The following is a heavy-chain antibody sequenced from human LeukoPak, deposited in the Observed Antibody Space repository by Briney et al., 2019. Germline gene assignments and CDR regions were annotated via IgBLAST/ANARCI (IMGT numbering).Heavy chain of an antibody. CDR1: GFTVSSNY. Sequence: GGSLRLSCAASGFTVSSNYMSWVRQAPGKGLEWVSAISGSGGSTYFADSVKGRFTISRDNSKNTLYLQMNSLRAEDTAVYCCAKDGKRSVGDFDYWGQGTLVTVSS. CDR2: ISGSGGST. D-gene: IGHD1-26*01. V-gene: IGHV3-23*01. J-gene: IGHJ4*02. CDR3: AKDGKRSVGDFDY.